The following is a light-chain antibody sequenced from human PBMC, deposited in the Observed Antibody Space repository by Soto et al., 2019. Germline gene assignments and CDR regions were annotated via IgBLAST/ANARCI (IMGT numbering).Light chain of an antibody. J-gene: IGKJ4*01. CDR1: QSINSY. Sequence: DIQMTQSPSSLSASVGDRVTITCRASQSINSYLNWYQQKPGKAPKLLIYAASSLQSGVPSRFSGSGSGIDFTLTISSLQPEDFATFYCQQSYNTPTFGGGTKVEIK. CDR3: QQSYNTPT. CDR2: AAS. V-gene: IGKV1-39*01.